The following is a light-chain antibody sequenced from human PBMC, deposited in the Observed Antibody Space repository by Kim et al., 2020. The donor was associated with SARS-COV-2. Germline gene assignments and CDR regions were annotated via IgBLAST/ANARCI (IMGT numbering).Light chain of an antibody. Sequence: ASVGDRVTITCRASQDIGNELGWYQQNPGRAPTRLIYGAFNLQSGVPSRFSGSGSGTEFTLTIHSLQPEDFATYFCLQHNTYPITFGQGTRLEIK. V-gene: IGKV1-17*01. J-gene: IGKJ5*01. CDR2: GAF. CDR3: LQHNTYPIT. CDR1: QDIGNE.